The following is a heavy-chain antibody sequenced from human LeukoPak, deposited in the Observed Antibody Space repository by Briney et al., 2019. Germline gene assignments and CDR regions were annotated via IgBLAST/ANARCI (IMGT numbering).Heavy chain of an antibody. CDR2: INPDGSKK. V-gene: IGHV3-7*01. CDR1: GFTFSRFW. D-gene: IGHD6-13*01. J-gene: IGHJ5*02. Sequence: PGGSLRLSCVASGFTFSRFWMTWVRQAPGEGLEWVANINPDGSKKTYVDSVKGRFTISRDNAKNSLYPQMSSLRAEDTAVYYCATAPAAADSSWGQGTLVAVSS. CDR3: ATAPAAADSS.